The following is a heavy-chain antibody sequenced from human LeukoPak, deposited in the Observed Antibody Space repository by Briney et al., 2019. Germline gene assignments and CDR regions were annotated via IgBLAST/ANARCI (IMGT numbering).Heavy chain of an antibody. D-gene: IGHD4-17*01. CDR2: ISGSGGST. CDR3: ALDYGDYSFDY. J-gene: IGHJ4*02. Sequence: GGSLRLSCAASGFTSSSYAMSWVRQAPGKGLEWVSAISGSGGSTYYADSVKGRFTISRDNSKNTLYLHMNRLRAEDTAVYYCALDYGDYSFDYWGQGTLVTVSS. CDR1: GFTSSSYA. V-gene: IGHV3-23*01.